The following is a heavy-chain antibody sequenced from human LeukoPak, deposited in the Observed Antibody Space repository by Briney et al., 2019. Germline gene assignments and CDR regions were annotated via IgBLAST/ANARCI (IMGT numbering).Heavy chain of an antibody. CDR2: IYYSGST. J-gene: IGHJ2*01. CDR1: GGSISSSSYY. D-gene: IGHD4-23*01. Sequence: SETLSLTCTVSGGSISSSSYYWGWIRQPPGKGLEWIGSIYYSGSTYYNPSLKSRVTISVDTSKNQFSLKLSSVTAADTAVYYCARRDYGGEWYFDLRGRGTLVTVSS. CDR3: ARRDYGGEWYFDL. V-gene: IGHV4-39*01.